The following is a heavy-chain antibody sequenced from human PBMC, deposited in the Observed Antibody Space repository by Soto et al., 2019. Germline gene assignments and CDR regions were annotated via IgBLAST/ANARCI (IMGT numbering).Heavy chain of an antibody. CDR3: ASERHGTTSRDV. CDR1: GYTFTRYD. J-gene: IGHJ6*02. D-gene: IGHD1-1*01. CDR2: MNPNSGNT. Sequence: QVQLVQSGAEVKKPGASVKVSCKASGYTFTRYDINWVRQATGQGLEWMGWMNPNSGNTGYAQKFQGRVTMTRTTSLSTAYMTLSSLRAEDTAVYSCASERHGTTSRDVWGQGTTVTVSS. V-gene: IGHV1-8*01.